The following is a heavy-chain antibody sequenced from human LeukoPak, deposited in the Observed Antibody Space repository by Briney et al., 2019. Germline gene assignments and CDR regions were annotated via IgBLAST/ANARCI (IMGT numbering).Heavy chain of an antibody. CDR2: IYYSGST. D-gene: IGHD1-26*01. V-gene: IGHV4-39*07. J-gene: IGHJ6*02. CDR1: GGSISSSSYY. Sequence: PSETLSLTCTVSGGSISSSSYYWGWIRQPPGKGLEWIGSIYYSGSTYYNPSLKSRVTISVDTSKNQFSLKLSSVTAADTAVYYCARGWEVGAPRSDGMDVWGQGTTVTVSS. CDR3: ARGWEVGAPRSDGMDV.